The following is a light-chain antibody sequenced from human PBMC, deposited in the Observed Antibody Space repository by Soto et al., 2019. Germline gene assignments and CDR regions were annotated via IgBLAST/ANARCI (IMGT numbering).Light chain of an antibody. CDR2: KAS. V-gene: IGKV1-5*03. J-gene: IGKJ3*01. Sequence: DIQMTQSPSTLSASVGDRVTITCRASQRISSWLAWYQQKPGKAPKLLIYKASSLESGVPSRFSGSGSGTEFTLTISSLQPDDFATYYYQQYNSYEFTFGPGTKVDIK. CDR3: QQYNSYEFT. CDR1: QRISSW.